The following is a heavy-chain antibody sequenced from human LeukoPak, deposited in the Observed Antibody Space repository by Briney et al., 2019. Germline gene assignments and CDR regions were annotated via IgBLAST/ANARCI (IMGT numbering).Heavy chain of an antibody. Sequence: GGSLRLSCAASGFTFSSYSMNWVRQAPGKGLEWVSSISSSSSYIYYADSVKGRFTISRDNAKNSLYLQMNSLRAEDTAVYYCARDETYYDILTGYYPHLFDYWGQGTLVTVSS. CDR2: ISSSSSYI. J-gene: IGHJ4*02. D-gene: IGHD3-9*01. CDR3: ARDETYYDILTGYYPHLFDY. CDR1: GFTFSSYS. V-gene: IGHV3-21*01.